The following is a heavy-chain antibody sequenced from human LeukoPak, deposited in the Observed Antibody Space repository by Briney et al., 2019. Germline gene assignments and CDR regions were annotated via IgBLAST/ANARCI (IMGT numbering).Heavy chain of an antibody. D-gene: IGHD6-6*01. Sequence: PSETLSLTCTVSGGSISSYYWSWIRKPPRQGLEWIGYSYYSGSTNYNPSLKSRVTISVDTSKNQFSLKLSSVTAADTAVYYCARGYSSSWYYYYMDVWGKGTTVTVSS. CDR1: GGSISSYY. J-gene: IGHJ6*03. CDR3: ARGYSSSWYYYYMDV. CDR2: SYYSGST. V-gene: IGHV4-59*12.